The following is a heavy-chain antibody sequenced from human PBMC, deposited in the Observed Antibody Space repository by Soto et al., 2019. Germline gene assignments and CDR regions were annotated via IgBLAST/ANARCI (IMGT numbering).Heavy chain of an antibody. V-gene: IGHV3-23*01. J-gene: IGHJ4*02. CDR1: GFTLSSYA. Sequence: EVQLLESGGGLVQPGGSLRLSCAASGFTLSSYAMSWVRQAPRKGLEWVSTMTGGDDSTFYADSVKGRFTISRDNSRNTLSVQMNSLRADDTAVYYCARIPNFQRIRSSWYFDFWGQGTLVTVSS. CDR2: MTGGDDST. D-gene: IGHD6-13*01. CDR3: ARIPNFQRIRSSWYFDF.